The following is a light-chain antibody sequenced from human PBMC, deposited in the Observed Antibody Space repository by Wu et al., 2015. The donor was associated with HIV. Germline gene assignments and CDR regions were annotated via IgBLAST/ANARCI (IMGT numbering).Light chain of an antibody. CDR2: AAS. J-gene: IGKJ1*01. CDR1: HTISNS. CDR3: HQILCTLSWT. Sequence: DIQMTQSPSSLSASVGDRVTITCRASHTISNSLAWYQQKPGKAPKLLLYAASKLEGGVPSRFSGSGSGTEYTLTITSLQPEDFATYYCHQILCTLSWTFGQGTKVESK. V-gene: IGKV1-NL1*01.